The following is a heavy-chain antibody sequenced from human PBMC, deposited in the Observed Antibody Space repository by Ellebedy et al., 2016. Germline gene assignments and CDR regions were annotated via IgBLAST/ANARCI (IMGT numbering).Heavy chain of an antibody. J-gene: IGHJ6*02. Sequence: GGSLRLXXETSGFIFSRYGIHWVRQAPGKGLEWVAVISDDGNEKSYTDSVKGRFTISRDNSKIRVSLQMDSLRAEDTAVYYCAKVRGPYSFYQYDMDVWGQGTAVTVSS. CDR3: AKVRGPYSFYQYDMDV. CDR2: ISDDGNEK. CDR1: GFIFSRYG. V-gene: IGHV3-30*18. D-gene: IGHD3-16*02.